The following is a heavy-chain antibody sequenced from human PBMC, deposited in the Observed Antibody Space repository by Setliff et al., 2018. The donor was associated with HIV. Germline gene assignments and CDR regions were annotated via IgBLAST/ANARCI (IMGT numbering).Heavy chain of an antibody. V-gene: IGHV1-2*02. CDR1: GYTFTDYF. CDR3: ATDTAFLQEGTEF. Sequence: ASVKVSCKSSGYTFTDYFIHWVRQAPGQGLEWMGWISPDNGNTRISQRFRGSVTMTRDRSINTACMELSGLTSDDTAIYYCATDTAFLQEGTEFWGQGALVTVSS. J-gene: IGHJ4*02. CDR2: ISPDNGNT. D-gene: IGHD5-18*01.